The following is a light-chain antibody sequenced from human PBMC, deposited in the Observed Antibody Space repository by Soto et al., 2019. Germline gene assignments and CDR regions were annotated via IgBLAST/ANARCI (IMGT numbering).Light chain of an antibody. CDR3: QQYNTYTWT. J-gene: IGKJ1*01. CDR2: DAS. CDR1: QSIGSW. V-gene: IGKV1-5*01. Sequence: DIQMTQSPSTLSASVGDRVTIPCRASQSIGSWLAWYQQKPGKAPKLLIYDASSWESGVPSRFSGSGSGTEFALTISSLQPDDFASYYCQQYNTYTWTFGQGTKVEIK.